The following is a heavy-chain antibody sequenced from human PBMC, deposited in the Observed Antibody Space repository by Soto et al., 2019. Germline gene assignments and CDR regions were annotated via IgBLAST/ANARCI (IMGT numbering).Heavy chain of an antibody. D-gene: IGHD6-13*01. J-gene: IGHJ4*01. Sequence: QVQLVESGGGLVKPGGSLGLSCAASGFTFSDYYMSWIRQAPGRGLEWISYISNSGSSTYYADSVKGRFTISRDNAKNSLYLQMNSLRAEDTAVYYCARPPGIAAAGLGYWGQGTLVTVSS. CDR2: ISNSGSST. CDR1: GFTFSDYY. V-gene: IGHV3-11*01. CDR3: ARPPGIAAAGLGY.